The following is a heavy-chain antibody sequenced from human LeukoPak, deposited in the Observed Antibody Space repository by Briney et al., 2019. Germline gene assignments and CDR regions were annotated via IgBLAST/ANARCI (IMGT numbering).Heavy chain of an antibody. J-gene: IGHJ5*02. Sequence: ASVKVSCKASGYTFTGYYMHWVRQAPGQGLEWMGWINPNSGGTNYAQKFQGRVTMTRDTSISTAYMELRSLRSDDTAVYYCARKVLTYYDSSGYEPPNWFDPWGQGTLVTVSS. CDR3: ARKVLTYYDSSGYEPPNWFDP. D-gene: IGHD3-22*01. CDR1: GYTFTGYY. V-gene: IGHV1-2*02. CDR2: INPNSGGT.